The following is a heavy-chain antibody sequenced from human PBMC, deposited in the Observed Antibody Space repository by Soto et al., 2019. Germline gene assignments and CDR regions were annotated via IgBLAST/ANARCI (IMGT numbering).Heavy chain of an antibody. CDR2: ISSSSSAI. J-gene: IGHJ4*02. V-gene: IGHV3-48*01. CDR3: ARDGIGGTVFRGYLDY. CDR1: GFTFGNYR. D-gene: IGHD1-7*01. Sequence: GGSLRLSCAASGFTFGNYRMNWVRQAPGKGLEWISYISSSSSAIYYADSVKGRFTISRDNAKNSLYLQMNSLRAEDTAVYYCARDGIGGTVFRGYLDYWGRGTVVTVSS.